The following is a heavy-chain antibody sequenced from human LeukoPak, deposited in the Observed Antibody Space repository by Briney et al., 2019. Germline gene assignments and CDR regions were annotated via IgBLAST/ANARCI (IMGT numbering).Heavy chain of an antibody. J-gene: IGHJ5*02. CDR3: ARDVPSISGTPRGDWFDP. D-gene: IGHD1-7*01. CDR1: GYTFTSYV. Sequence: GASVKVSCKASGYTFTSYVISWVRQAPGQGLEWMGWISAYTGVTKYAQILQGRVTMTTDTSTNTAYMELRSLRSDDTAVYYCARDVPSISGTPRGDWFDPWGQGTLVTVSS. CDR2: ISAYTGVT. V-gene: IGHV1-18*01.